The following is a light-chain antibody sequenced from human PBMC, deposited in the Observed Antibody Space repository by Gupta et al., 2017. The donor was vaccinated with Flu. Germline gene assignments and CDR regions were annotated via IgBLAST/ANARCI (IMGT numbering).Light chain of an antibody. Sequence: SSELTQDPAVSVALGQTVRISCQGGSLRNFHANWYQQRPGQAPILVVCGDNNRPSGIPDRVSGSNSGDKASLTITGDQPEEAADYYWSSRDSSTTHLVFGGGTKMTVL. V-gene: IGLV3-19*01. J-gene: IGLJ2*01. CDR1: SLRNFH. CDR2: GDN. CDR3: SSRDSSTTHLV.